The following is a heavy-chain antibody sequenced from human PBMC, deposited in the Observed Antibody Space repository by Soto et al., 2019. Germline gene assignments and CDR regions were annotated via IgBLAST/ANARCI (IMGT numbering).Heavy chain of an antibody. V-gene: IGHV4-30-4*01. J-gene: IGHJ4*02. D-gene: IGHD2-21*01. CDR1: GGFISTGDYC. CDR2: IYYSGGT. Sequence: QVRLQESGPGLVKPSQTLSLTCTVSGGFISTGDYCWSWIHQPPGKGLEWIGFIYYSGGTYYNPSLKSRVTISIDTPKKQFSLKLSSLTAADTAVYYCARAMWTVSPPYFDFWGLGTLVTVSS. CDR3: ARAMWTVSPPYFDF.